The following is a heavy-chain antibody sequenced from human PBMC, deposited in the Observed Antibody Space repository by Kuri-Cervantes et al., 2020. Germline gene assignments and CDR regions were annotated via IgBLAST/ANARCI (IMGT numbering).Heavy chain of an antibody. Sequence: GGSLRLSCAASTFTFSDYWMSWVRQAPGKGLEWVGRIKSKTDGGTTDYAAPVKGRFTISRDDSKNTLYLQMNSLKTEDTAVYYCTTKYYYGSGSSYYYGMDVWGQGTTVTVSS. V-gene: IGHV3-15*01. D-gene: IGHD3-10*01. J-gene: IGHJ6*02. CDR2: IKSKTDGGTT. CDR1: TFTFSDYW. CDR3: TTKYYYGSGSSYYYGMDV.